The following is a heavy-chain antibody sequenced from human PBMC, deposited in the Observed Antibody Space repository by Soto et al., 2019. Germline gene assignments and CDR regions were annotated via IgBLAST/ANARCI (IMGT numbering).Heavy chain of an antibody. CDR1: GGSFSGYY. J-gene: IGHJ6*03. V-gene: IGHV4-34*01. CDR3: AREDYHDYYYYYYIDV. CDR2: INHSGNT. Sequence: SETLSLTCAVYGGSFSGYYWSWIRQPPGKGLEWIGEINHSGNTNYNPSHKSRVTITVDTSKNQFSQKLSSVTAADSALYYCAREDYHDYYYYYYIDVWGKGTTVTVSS. D-gene: IGHD3-10*01.